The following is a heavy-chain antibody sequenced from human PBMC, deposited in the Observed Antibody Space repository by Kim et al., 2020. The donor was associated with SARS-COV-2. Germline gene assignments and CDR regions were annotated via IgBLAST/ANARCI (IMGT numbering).Heavy chain of an antibody. V-gene: IGHV3-64*01. J-gene: IGHJ6*02. CDR2: ISSNGGST. CDR3: ARALFGVVGLYYYYYGMDV. Sequence: GGSLRLSCAASGFTFSSYAMHWVRQAPGKGLEYVSAISSNGGSTYYANSVKGRFTISRDNSKNTLYLQMGSLRAEDMAVYYCARALFGVVGLYYYYYGMDVWGQGTTVTVSS. D-gene: IGHD3-3*01. CDR1: GFTFSSYA.